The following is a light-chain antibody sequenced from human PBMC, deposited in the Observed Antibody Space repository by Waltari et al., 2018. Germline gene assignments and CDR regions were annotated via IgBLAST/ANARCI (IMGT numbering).Light chain of an antibody. CDR2: GAS. Sequence: IVLTQSPGNLSLSPGERATLSCRATQSVSSSYLAWYQHKPGQAARLLIDGASIRATGIPDRVSGSGSGTDLTLTISRLEPEEFAVYYCQHYGTPPPITFGQGTRLDIK. CDR3: QHYGTPPPIT. CDR1: QSVSSSY. V-gene: IGKV3-20*01. J-gene: IGKJ5*01.